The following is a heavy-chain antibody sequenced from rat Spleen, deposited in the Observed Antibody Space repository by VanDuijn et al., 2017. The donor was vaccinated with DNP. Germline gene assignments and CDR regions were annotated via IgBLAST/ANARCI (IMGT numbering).Heavy chain of an antibody. CDR1: GFSLISYH. CDR3: AREELPGLDY. D-gene: IGHD1-4*01. CDR2: MWSDGDT. J-gene: IGHJ2*01. V-gene: IGHV2-32*01. Sequence: QVQLKESGPGLVQPSQTLSLTCTVSGFSLISYHVHWIRQPPGKGLEWMGVMWSDGDTSYHSPLKSRLNISRDTSKSQVFLKMNSLQTEDTATYYCAREELPGLDYWGQGVMVTVSS.